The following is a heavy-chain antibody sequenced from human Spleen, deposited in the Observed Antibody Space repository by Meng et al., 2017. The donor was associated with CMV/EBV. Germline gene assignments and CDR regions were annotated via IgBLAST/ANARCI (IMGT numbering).Heavy chain of an antibody. J-gene: IGHJ4*02. D-gene: IGHD3-22*01. CDR3: ARENLYNSRPLDY. CDR1: GFTFSDYY. V-gene: IGHV3-11*04. Sequence: GESLKISCAASGFTFSDYYMSWIRQAPGKGLEWVSYISSSGSTIYYADSVKGRFTISRDNSKNTLYLQMNSLRAEDTAVYYCARENLYNSRPLDYWGQGTLVTVSS. CDR2: ISSSGSTI.